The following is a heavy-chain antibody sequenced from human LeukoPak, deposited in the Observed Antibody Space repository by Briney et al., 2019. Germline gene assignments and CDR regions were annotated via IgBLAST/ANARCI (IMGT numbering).Heavy chain of an antibody. CDR1: GGTFSSYA. D-gene: IGHD2-15*01. Sequence: GSSVKVSCKASGGTFSSYAISWVRQAPGQGLEWMGRIIPIFGTANYAQKFQGRVTITTDESTSTAYMELSSLRSEDTAVYYCARGLGYCSGGSCYGLWGQGTLVTVSS. V-gene: IGHV1-69*05. CDR2: IIPIFGTA. CDR3: ARGLGYCSGGSCYGL. J-gene: IGHJ4*02.